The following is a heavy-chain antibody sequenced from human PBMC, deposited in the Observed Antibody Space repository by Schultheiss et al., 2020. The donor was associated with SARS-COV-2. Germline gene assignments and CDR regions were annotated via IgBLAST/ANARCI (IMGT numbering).Heavy chain of an antibody. V-gene: IGHV4-34*01. D-gene: IGHD3-16*02. J-gene: IGHJ6*04. CDR3: ASPYRSLMEV. Sequence: SETLSLTCAVYGGSFSVYYWSWIRQPPGKGLEWIGCIHHTGSTNYNPSLKSRVTISLDRSKNQFSLKLRSLTAADTAVYHCASPYRSLMEVWGKGTTVTVSS. CDR2: IHHTGST. CDR1: GGSFSVYY.